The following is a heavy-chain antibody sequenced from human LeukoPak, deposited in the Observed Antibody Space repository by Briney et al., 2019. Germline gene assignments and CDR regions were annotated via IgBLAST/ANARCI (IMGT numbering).Heavy chain of an antibody. J-gene: IGHJ4*02. D-gene: IGHD3-22*01. CDR3: ARGGGDSSGYSKPSFDY. Sequence: GGSLRRSCAASGFSFRSHGMNWVRQAPGKGLEWVSVIYSGGSTYYADSVKGRFTISRDNSKNTLYLQMNSLRAEDTAVYYCARGGGDSSGYSKPSFDYWGQGTLVTVSS. V-gene: IGHV3-53*01. CDR1: GFSFRSHG. CDR2: IYSGGST.